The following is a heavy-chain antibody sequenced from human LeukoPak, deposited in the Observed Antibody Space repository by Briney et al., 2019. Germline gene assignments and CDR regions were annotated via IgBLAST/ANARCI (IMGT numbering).Heavy chain of an antibody. CDR2: INHSGST. V-gene: IGHV4-34*01. CDR3: ASRGGLRYFDWLKNWFDP. CDR1: GGSFSGYY. D-gene: IGHD3-9*01. Sequence: KPSETLSLTCAVYGGSFSGYYWSWIRQPPGKGLEWIGEINHSGSTNYNPSLKSRVTISVDTSKNQFSLKLSSVTAADTAVYYCASRGGLRYFDWLKNWFDPWGQGTLVTVSS. J-gene: IGHJ5*02.